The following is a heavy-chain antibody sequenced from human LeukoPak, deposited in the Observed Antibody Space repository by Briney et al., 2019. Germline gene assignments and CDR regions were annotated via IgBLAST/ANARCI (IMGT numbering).Heavy chain of an antibody. D-gene: IGHD6-13*01. Sequence: GGSLRLSCAASGFTFNTFAMSWVRQAPGKGLEWVSLITGNGDRTYYADSVKGRFAISRDNSKNTLYLQMNSLRAEDTAVYYCAKVGTASIAAEIQHWGQGTLVTVSS. CDR2: ITGNGDRT. V-gene: IGHV3-23*01. J-gene: IGHJ1*01. CDR3: AKVGTASIAAEIQH. CDR1: GFTFNTFA.